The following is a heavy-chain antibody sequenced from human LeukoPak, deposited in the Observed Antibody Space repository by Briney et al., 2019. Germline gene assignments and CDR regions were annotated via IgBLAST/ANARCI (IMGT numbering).Heavy chain of an antibody. Sequence: PGESLRLSCAASGFIFSDHWMHWVRQVPGKGLVWVSRINNDGSNTVYADSVEGRFTTSRDNAKNILYLQMNSLRAEDTAVYYCARDRRDGYNYYGMDVWGQGTTVTVSS. CDR3: ARDRRDGYNYYGMDV. CDR2: INNDGSNT. V-gene: IGHV3-74*01. CDR1: GFIFSDHW. J-gene: IGHJ6*02. D-gene: IGHD5-24*01.